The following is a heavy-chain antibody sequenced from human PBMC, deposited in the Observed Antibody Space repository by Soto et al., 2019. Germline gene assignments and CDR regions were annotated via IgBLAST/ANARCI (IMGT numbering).Heavy chain of an antibody. CDR2: ISSSSSYI. J-gene: IGHJ3*02. V-gene: IGHV3-21*01. D-gene: IGHD5-18*01. CDR3: ARDRRSGYNYGHAFDI. Sequence: AWGAPILSWSASGFTFSSYSRNLGRQAPRKGLEWVSSISSSSSYIYYAASVKGRFTISRDNAKNSLYLQMNSLRAEDTAVFYCARDRRSGYNYGHAFDIWGQGTMVTVSS. CDR1: GFTFSSYS.